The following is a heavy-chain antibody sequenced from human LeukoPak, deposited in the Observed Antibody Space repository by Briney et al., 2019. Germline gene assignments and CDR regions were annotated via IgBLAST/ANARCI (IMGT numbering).Heavy chain of an antibody. D-gene: IGHD6-13*01. CDR2: INPNSSGT. CDR1: GYTFTGYY. CDR3: AGGPREGSGYSSSWYYYYYMDV. V-gene: IGHV1-2*02. J-gene: IGHJ6*03. Sequence: ASVKVSCKASGYTFTGYYMHWVRQAPGQGLEWMGWINPNSSGTNYAQKFQGRVTMTRDTSISTAYMELSRLRSDDTAVYYCAGGPREGSGYSSSWYYYYYMDVWGKGTTVTVSS.